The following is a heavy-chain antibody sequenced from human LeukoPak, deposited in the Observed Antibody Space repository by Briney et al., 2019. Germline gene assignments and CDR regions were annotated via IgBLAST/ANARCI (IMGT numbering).Heavy chain of an antibody. CDR3: AFGITVVNSEGDY. V-gene: IGHV1-69*13. Sequence: WASVKVSCKASGGTLSSYAISWVRQAPGQGLEWMGGIIPIIGTANYAQKFQGRVTITADESTSTAYMELSSLRSEDTAVYYCAFGITVVNSEGDYWGQGTLVTVSS. CDR1: GGTLSSYA. D-gene: IGHD4-23*01. CDR2: IIPIIGTA. J-gene: IGHJ4*02.